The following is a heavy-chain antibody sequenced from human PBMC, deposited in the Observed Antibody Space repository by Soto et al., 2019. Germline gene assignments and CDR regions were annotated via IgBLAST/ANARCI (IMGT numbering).Heavy chain of an antibody. D-gene: IGHD3-22*01. J-gene: IGHJ3*02. Sequence: SETLSLTCTVSGGSISSGGYYWSWIRQHPGKGLEWIGYIYYSGSTYYNPSLKSRVTISVDTSKNQFSLKLSSVTAADTAVYYCAWPGYDSSSCHAAFDIWGQGTMVTVSS. CDR1: GGSISSGGYY. CDR2: IYYSGST. CDR3: AWPGYDSSSCHAAFDI. V-gene: IGHV4-31*03.